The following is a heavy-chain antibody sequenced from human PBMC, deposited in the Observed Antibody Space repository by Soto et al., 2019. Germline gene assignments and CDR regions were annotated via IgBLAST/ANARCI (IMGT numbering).Heavy chain of an antibody. Sequence: QVQLVQSGAEVKKPGASVKVSCKASGYTFTSYNMHWVRQAPGQGLEWMGIFNPSGGSTSYAQKFQGRVTMPRDTSPSTVYMELSSLRSEDTAVYSCARGHTAMGFDYWGKGTLVTVSS. V-gene: IGHV1-46*01. CDR3: ARGHTAMGFDY. J-gene: IGHJ4*02. D-gene: IGHD5-18*01. CDR1: GYTFTSYN. CDR2: FNPSGGST.